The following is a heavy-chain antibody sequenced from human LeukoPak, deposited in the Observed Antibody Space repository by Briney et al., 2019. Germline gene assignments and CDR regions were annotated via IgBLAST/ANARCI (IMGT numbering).Heavy chain of an antibody. Sequence: GGSLRLSCAASGFTFSSYWMIWVRQAPGKGLEWVANIKQDGGEKYYVGSVKGRFTASRDNAKNSLYLQMNSLRAEDTAVYYCAREWNYYGSGIMDVWGKGTTVTVSS. CDR1: GFTFSSYW. CDR3: AREWNYYGSGIMDV. D-gene: IGHD3-10*01. J-gene: IGHJ6*04. CDR2: IKQDGGEK. V-gene: IGHV3-7*01.